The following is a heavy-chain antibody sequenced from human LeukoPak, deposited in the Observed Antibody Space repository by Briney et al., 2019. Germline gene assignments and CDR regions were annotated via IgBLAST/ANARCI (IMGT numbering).Heavy chain of an antibody. D-gene: IGHD3-10*01. CDR3: ARDDYGSGLTYYYYMDV. J-gene: IGHJ6*03. Sequence: GGSLRLSCAASGFTFSSNYMSWVRQAPGKGLEWVSVIYSGGSTYYADSVKGRFTISRDNSKNTLYLQMNSLRAEDTAVYYCARDDYGSGLTYYYYMDVWGKGTTVTVSS. CDR2: IYSGGST. CDR1: GFTFSSNY. V-gene: IGHV3-66*02.